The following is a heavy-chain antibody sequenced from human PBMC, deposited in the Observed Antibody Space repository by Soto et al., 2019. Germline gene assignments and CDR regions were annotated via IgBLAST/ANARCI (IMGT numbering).Heavy chain of an antibody. CDR2: IIPIFGTA. CDR3: ARDKSHYDFWSGYYPLYYFDY. J-gene: IGHJ4*02. V-gene: IGHV1-69*13. Sequence: ASVKVSCKASGGTFSSYAISWVRQAPGQGLEWMGGIIPIFGTANYAQKFQGRVTITADESRSTAYMELSSLRSEDTAVYYCARDKSHYDFWSGYYPLYYFDYWGQGTLVTVSS. D-gene: IGHD3-3*01. CDR1: GGTFSSYA.